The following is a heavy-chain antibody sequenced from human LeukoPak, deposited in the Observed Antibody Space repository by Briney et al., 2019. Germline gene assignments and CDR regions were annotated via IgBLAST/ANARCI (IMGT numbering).Heavy chain of an antibody. CDR3: ARESGYEGVFDY. J-gene: IGHJ4*02. D-gene: IGHD5-12*01. V-gene: IGHV1-69*05. Sequence: ASVKVSCKASGGTFSSYGISWVRQAPGQGLEWMGGIIPIFGTANYAQKFQGRVTITTDESTSTAYMELSSLRSEDTAVYYCARESGYEGVFDYWGQGTLVTVSS. CDR1: GGTFSSYG. CDR2: IIPIFGTA.